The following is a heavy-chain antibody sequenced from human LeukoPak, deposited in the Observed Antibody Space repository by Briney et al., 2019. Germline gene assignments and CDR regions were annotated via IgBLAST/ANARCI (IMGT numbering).Heavy chain of an antibody. CDR3: AKSNGYGLVDI. J-gene: IGHJ3*02. D-gene: IGHD3-10*01. Sequence: SETLSLTCTVSGYSISSGYYWGWIRQPPGKGLEWIGSTYHSGSTYYNPSLKSRVTISVDTSKNHFSLKLSSVTAADTAVYYCAKSNGYGLVDIWGQGTMVTVSS. V-gene: IGHV4-38-2*02. CDR2: TYHSGST. CDR1: GYSISSGYY.